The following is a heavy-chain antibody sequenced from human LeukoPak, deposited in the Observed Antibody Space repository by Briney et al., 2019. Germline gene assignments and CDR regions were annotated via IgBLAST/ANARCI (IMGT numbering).Heavy chain of an antibody. V-gene: IGHV3-48*03. CDR1: GFTFSSCA. CDR2: IRSSGSTI. Sequence: PVGSLRLWCAASGFTFSSCAVNWVRKAPGKGLKSVSYIRSSGSTIYYEDFVKGRFTISRDNAKNLLFLQMNSLRAEDTAIYYCARDRSGWYYFDYWGQGSLVTVSS. CDR3: ARDRSGWYYFDY. D-gene: IGHD6-19*01. J-gene: IGHJ4*02.